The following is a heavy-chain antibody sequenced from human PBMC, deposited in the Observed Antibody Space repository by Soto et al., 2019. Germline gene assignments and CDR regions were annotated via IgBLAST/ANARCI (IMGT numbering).Heavy chain of an antibody. CDR3: ARVRDEDCSGGSCYINWFDP. CDR1: GGSISSGGYS. V-gene: IGHV4-30-2*01. D-gene: IGHD2-15*01. Sequence: TSETLSLTCAVSGGSISSGGYSWSWIRQPPGKGLEWIGYIYHSGSTYYNPSLKSRVTISVDRSKNQFSLKLSSVTAADTAVYYCARVRDEDCSGGSCYINWFDPWGQGTLVTVSS. CDR2: IYHSGST. J-gene: IGHJ5*02.